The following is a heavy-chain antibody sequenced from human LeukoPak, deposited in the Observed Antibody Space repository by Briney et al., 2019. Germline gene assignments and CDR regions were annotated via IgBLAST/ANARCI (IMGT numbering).Heavy chain of an antibody. CDR2: IYTSGST. CDR1: GGSISSYY. J-gene: IGHJ6*02. CDR3: AREEIVVVPAATNYYYYGMDV. Sequence: SETLSPTCTVSGGSISSYYWSWIRQPAGKGLEWIGRIYTSGSTNYNPSLKSRVTMSVDTSKNQFSLKLSSVTAADTAVYYCAREEIVVVPAATNYYYYGMDVWGQGTTVTVSS. D-gene: IGHD2-2*01. V-gene: IGHV4-4*07.